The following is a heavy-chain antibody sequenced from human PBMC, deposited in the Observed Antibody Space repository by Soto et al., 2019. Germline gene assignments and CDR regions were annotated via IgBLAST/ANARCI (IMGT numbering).Heavy chain of an antibody. V-gene: IGHV4-39*01. CDR3: GRLYSTGWYGWVY. CDR1: GGSIGSGGYY. J-gene: IGHJ4*02. CDR2: IYYSGST. D-gene: IGHD6-19*01. Sequence: SETLSLTCTVSGGSIGSGGYYWGWVRQPPGKGLEWLGNIYYSGSTYYNPSLKSRVTISVDTSKNQFSLKLTSVTATDTAVYYCGRLYSTGWYGWVYWGQGTLVTVSS.